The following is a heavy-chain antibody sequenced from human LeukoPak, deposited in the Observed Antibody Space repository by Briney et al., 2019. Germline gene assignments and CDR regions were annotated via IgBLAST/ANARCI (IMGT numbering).Heavy chain of an antibody. CDR3: ARGGDYYGSGSSFLDY. CDR1: GFTFSSYA. CDR2: ISYDGSNK. Sequence: GGSLRLSCAASGFTFSSYAMHWVRQAPGKGLEWVAVISYDGSNKYYADSVKGRFTISRDNSKNTLYLQMNSLRAEDTAVYYCARGGDYYGSGSSFLDYWGQGTLVTVSS. D-gene: IGHD3-10*01. V-gene: IGHV3-30-3*01. J-gene: IGHJ4*02.